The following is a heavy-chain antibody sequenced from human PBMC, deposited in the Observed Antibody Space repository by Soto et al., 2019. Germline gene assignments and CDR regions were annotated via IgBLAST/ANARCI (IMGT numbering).Heavy chain of an antibody. CDR1: GGTFSSYA. D-gene: IGHD3-9*01. V-gene: IGHV1-69*13. CDR3: ARDRNDILTGYYIGPDAFDI. CDR2: IIPIFGTA. J-gene: IGHJ3*02. Sequence: SVKVSCKASGGTFSSYAISWVRQAPGQGLEWMGGIIPIFGTANYAQKFQGRVTITADESTSTAYMELSSLRSDDTAVYYCARDRNDILTGYYIGPDAFDIWGQGTMVTVSS.